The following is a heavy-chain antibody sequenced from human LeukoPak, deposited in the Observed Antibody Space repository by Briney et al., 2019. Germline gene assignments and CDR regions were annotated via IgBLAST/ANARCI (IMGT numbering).Heavy chain of an antibody. CDR1: GYSISSGYY. J-gene: IGHJ4*02. V-gene: IGHV4-38-2*02. D-gene: IGHD2-2*01. Sequence: SETLSLTCAVSGYSISSGYYWGWIRQPPGKGLEWIGNMYHSGSTYYNPSLKSRVTISVDTSKNQFSLKPSSVTAADTAVYYCARDYRYCSSTSCYAFDYWGQGTLVTVSS. CDR3: ARDYRYCSSTSCYAFDY. CDR2: MYHSGST.